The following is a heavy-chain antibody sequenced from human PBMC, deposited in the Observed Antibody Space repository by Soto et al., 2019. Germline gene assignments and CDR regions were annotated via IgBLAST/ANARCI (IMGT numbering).Heavy chain of an antibody. D-gene: IGHD2-21*01. Sequence: ASVKVSCKVSGYTLTEVSMHWVRQAPVKGLEWMGGFDPEDGETIYAQKFQGRVTMTEDTSTDTAYMELSSLRSEDTAVYYCAIAFEPSMTRFDYWGQGTLVTVSS. CDR1: GYTLTEVS. J-gene: IGHJ4*02. CDR3: AIAFEPSMTRFDY. CDR2: FDPEDGET. V-gene: IGHV1-24*01.